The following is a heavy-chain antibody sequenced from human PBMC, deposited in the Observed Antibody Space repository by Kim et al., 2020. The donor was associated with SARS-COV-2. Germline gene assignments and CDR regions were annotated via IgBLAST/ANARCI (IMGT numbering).Heavy chain of an antibody. CDR1: GYSFTNYW. D-gene: IGHD1-26*01. CDR3: ARQWEQYYDY. V-gene: IGHV5-51*01. J-gene: IGHJ4*02. CDR2: IHPGDSDT. Sequence: GESLQISCQGSGYSFTNYWLGWVRQMPGKGLEWMGMIHPGDSDTRYSPAFEGQVTFSADRSISTAYLQWSSLKASDTAIYYCARQWEQYYDYWGQGTLVTVSS.